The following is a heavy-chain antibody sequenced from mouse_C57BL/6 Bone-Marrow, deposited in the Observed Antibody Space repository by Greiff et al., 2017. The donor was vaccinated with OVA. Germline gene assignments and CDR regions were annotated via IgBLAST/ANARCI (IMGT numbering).Heavy chain of an antibody. CDR3: ARGAIYYYGSSRYFDV. J-gene: IGHJ1*03. Sequence: EVKLMESGPGLVKPSQSLSLTCSVTGYSITSGYYWNWIRQFPGNKLEWMGYISYDGSNNYNPSLKNRISITRDTSKNQFFLKLNSVTTEDTATYYCARGAIYYYGSSRYFDVWGTGTTVTVSS. CDR2: ISYDGSN. V-gene: IGHV3-6*01. D-gene: IGHD1-1*01. CDR1: GYSITSGYY.